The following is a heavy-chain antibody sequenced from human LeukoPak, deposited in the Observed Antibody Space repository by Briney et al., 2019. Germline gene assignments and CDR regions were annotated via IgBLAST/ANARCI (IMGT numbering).Heavy chain of an antibody. CDR2: IYSGGST. D-gene: IGHD3-3*01. CDR1: GFTVSSNY. Sequence: GGSLRLSCAASGFTVSSNYMSWVRQAPGKGLEGVSVIYSGGSTYYADSVKGRFTISRDNSKTTLYLQMNSLRAEDTAVYYCARAPRGFWSGYSPYYFDYWGQGTLVTVSS. CDR3: ARAPRGFWSGYSPYYFDY. J-gene: IGHJ4*02. V-gene: IGHV3-53*01.